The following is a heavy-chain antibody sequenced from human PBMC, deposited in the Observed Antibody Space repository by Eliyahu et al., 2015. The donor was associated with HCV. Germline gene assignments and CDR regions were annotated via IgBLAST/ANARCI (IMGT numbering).Heavy chain of an antibody. J-gene: IGHJ5*02. CDR1: GYTLTELS. D-gene: IGHD3-9*01. V-gene: IGHV1-24*01. CDR3: ATVSSPGGRYFDWLSPHRWFDP. CDR2: XXPEXGET. Sequence: QVQLVQSGAEVKKPGASVKVSCKVSGYTLTELSMHWVRQAPGKGLEWMGGXXPEXGETIYAQXFQGXVTMTEDTSXDTXYMELSSLRSEDTAVYYCATVSSPGGRYFDWLSPHRWFDPWGQGTLVTVSS.